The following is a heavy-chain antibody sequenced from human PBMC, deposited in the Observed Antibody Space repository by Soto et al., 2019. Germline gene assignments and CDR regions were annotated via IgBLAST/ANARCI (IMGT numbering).Heavy chain of an antibody. Sequence: SVKVSCKASGGTFSSYAISWVRQAPGQGLEWMGGIIPIFGSANYAQKFQGRVTITADESTSTAYMELSSLRSEDTAVYYCARELPGSWYAFDPWGQGTLVTVSS. CDR1: GGTFSSYA. V-gene: IGHV1-69*13. CDR2: IIPIFGSA. CDR3: ARELPGSWYAFDP. J-gene: IGHJ5*02. D-gene: IGHD6-13*01.